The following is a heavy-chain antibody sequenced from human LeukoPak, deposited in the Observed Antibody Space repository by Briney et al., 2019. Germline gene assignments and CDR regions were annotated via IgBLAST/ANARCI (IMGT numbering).Heavy chain of an antibody. Sequence: PGGSLRLSCSASGFTFSSYAMHWVRQAPGKGLEYVSAISSNGGSTYYADSVKGRFTISRDNSKNTLYLQMSSLRVEDTAVYYCVKDQYSSGWYAGSYWGQGTLVTVSS. D-gene: IGHD6-19*01. CDR3: VKDQYSSGWYAGSY. CDR1: GFTFSSYA. CDR2: ISSNGGST. V-gene: IGHV3-64D*06. J-gene: IGHJ4*02.